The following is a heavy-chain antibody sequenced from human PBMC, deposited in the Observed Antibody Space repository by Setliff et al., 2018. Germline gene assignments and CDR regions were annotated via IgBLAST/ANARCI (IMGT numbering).Heavy chain of an antibody. CDR2: IYYSGTT. CDR3: ARAPQYSNFWYALSWFDP. D-gene: IGHD3-3*01. J-gene: IGHJ5*02. V-gene: IGHV4-59*12. CDR1: GGSISSYY. Sequence: SETLSLTCTVSGGSISSYYWSWIRQPPGKGLEWIGYIYYSGTTNYNPSLKSRVTISADTSNNSFSLNLFSVTAADTAVYYCARAPQYSNFWYALSWFDPWGQGTLVTVSS.